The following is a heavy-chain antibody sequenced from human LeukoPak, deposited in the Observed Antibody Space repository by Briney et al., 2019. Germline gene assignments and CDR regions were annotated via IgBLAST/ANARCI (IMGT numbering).Heavy chain of an antibody. D-gene: IGHD6-6*01. J-gene: IGHJ4*02. V-gene: IGHV3-7*01. CDR1: GFTFSSYW. CDR2: IKQDGSGK. CDR3: ASGIAARRFDY. Sequence: GGSLRLSCAASGFTFSSYWMSWVRQAPGKGLEWVANIKQDGSGKYYVDSVKGRFTISRDNAKNSLYLQMNSLRAEDTAVYYCASGIAARRFDYWGQGTLVTVSS.